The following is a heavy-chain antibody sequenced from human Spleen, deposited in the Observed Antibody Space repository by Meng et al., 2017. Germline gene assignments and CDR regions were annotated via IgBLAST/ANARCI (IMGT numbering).Heavy chain of an antibody. J-gene: IGHJ2*01. D-gene: IGHD3-9*01. CDR2: ISSSGSTF. CDR1: GFTFSDYS. Sequence: GESLKISCEASGFTFSDYSMCWIRQAPGKGLEWISYISSSGSTFYYADSVQGRFTISRDNAKNSLYLQMNSLRGEDTAVYFCARDPPKFYDILTGYPRPNWYFDLWGRGTLVTFAS. V-gene: IGHV3-11*04. CDR3: ARDPPKFYDILTGYPRPNWYFDL.